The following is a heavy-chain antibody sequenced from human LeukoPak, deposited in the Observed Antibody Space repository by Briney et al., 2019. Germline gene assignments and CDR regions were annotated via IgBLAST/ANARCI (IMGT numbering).Heavy chain of an antibody. J-gene: IGHJ4*02. CDR1: GGSFSGYY. D-gene: IGHD6-19*01. V-gene: IGHV4-34*01. CDR3: AAGYSSGWYLFDY. CDR2: INHSGST. Sequence: SETLSLTCAVYGGSFSGYYWSWIRQPPGKGLEWIGEINHSGSTNYNPSLKSRVTISVDTSKNQFPLKLSSVTAADTAVYYCAAGYSSGWYLFDYWGQGTLVTVSS.